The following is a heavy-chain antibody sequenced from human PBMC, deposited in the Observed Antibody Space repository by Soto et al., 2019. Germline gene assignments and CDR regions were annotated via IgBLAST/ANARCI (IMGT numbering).Heavy chain of an antibody. J-gene: IGHJ4*02. CDR1: GFPFSDYY. Sequence: QVQLVESGGDLVKPGGSLRLSCAASGFPFSDYYMSWIRQAPGKGLEWVSSIGSSSSYTNYADSVKGRFTISRDNAKNSLYLQMNSLRAEDTAVYYCARRRPTGDYKYWGQGTLVTVSA. D-gene: IGHD3-9*01. CDR2: IGSSSSYT. V-gene: IGHV3-11*05. CDR3: ARRRPTGDYKY.